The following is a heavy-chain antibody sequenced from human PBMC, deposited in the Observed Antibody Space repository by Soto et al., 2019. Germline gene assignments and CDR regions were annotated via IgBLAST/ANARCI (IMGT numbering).Heavy chain of an antibody. CDR3: ARSPDTAMVNDNYFDY. V-gene: IGHV1-69*12. CDR1: GGTFSSYA. Sequence: QVQLVQSGAEVKKPGSSVKVSCKASGGTFSSYAISWVRQAPGQGLEWMGGIIPIFGTANYAQKFQGRVTITADESTSTAYMERSSLRSEDTAVYYCARSPDTAMVNDNYFDYWGQGTLVTVSS. J-gene: IGHJ4*02. D-gene: IGHD5-18*01. CDR2: IIPIFGTA.